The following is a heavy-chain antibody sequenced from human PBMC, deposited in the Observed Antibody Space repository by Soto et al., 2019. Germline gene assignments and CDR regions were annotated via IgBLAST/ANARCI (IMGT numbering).Heavy chain of an antibody. CDR2: IIPILGTA. CDR1: GGTFSSYA. D-gene: IGHD3-10*01. J-gene: IGHJ4*02. CDR3: ARTTGYGSGSYYAY. V-gene: IGHV1-69*13. Sequence: ASVKVSCKASGGTFSSYAISWVRQAPGQGLEWMGGIIPILGTANYAQKFQGRVTITADESTSTAYMELSSLRSEDTAVYYCARTTGYGSGSYYAYWGQGTLVTVSS.